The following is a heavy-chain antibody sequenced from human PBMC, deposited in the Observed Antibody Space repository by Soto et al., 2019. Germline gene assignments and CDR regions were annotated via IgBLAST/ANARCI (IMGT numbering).Heavy chain of an antibody. D-gene: IGHD3-3*01. Sequence: ESLKISCKGSGYSFTSYWISWVLQMPGKGLEWRGRIDPSDSYTNYSPSFQGHVTISADKSISTAYLQWSSLKASDTAMYYCARITYYDFWSGYSNSSPLYYYGMDVWGQGTTVTVSS. J-gene: IGHJ6*02. CDR2: IDPSDSYT. CDR1: GYSFTSYW. CDR3: ARITYYDFWSGYSNSSPLYYYGMDV. V-gene: IGHV5-10-1*01.